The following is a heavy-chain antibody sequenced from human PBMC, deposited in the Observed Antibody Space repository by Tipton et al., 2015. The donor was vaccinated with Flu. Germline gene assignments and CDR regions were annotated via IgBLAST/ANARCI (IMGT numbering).Heavy chain of an antibody. Sequence: TLSLTCTVSGGTASYWAEIRQPPGKGLEWIWTLHDSGSIDYSPSLKSRVTMSIDRSNSQLSLKVKSVTAADTAVYYCATGALDFWGQGTMLAVSS. CDR1: GGTASY. CDR2: LHDSGSI. CDR3: ATGALDF. V-gene: IGHV4-39*07. J-gene: IGHJ3*01.